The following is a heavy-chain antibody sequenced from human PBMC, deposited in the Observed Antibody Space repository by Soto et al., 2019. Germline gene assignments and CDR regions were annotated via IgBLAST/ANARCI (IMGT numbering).Heavy chain of an antibody. J-gene: IGHJ3*02. CDR2: IYYTGSA. V-gene: IGHV4-31*03. CDR1: GGSIRSGGYH. Sequence: PSETLSLTCSVSGGSIRSGGYHWSWIRQHPGKGLEWIGNIYYTGSAYYTPSLKSRVTFSVDTSKNQVSLRLTSVTAADTAVYSCASIQINGGAFDICGQGTMVTV. CDR3: ASIQINGGAFDI. D-gene: IGHD2-8*01.